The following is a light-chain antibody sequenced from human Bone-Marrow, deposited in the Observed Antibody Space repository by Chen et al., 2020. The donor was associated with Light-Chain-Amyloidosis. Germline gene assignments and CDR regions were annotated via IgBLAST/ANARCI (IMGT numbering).Light chain of an antibody. CDR1: SNNVGDQG. V-gene: IGLV10-54*01. CDR3: SALDSSLSAWV. Sequence: QAGLTQPPSVSKGLRQTATLTCTGNSNNVGDQGAAWLQQHQGHPPKLLSYRNDNRPSGISERLSASRSGSTASLTITGLQPEDEADYYCSALDSSLSAWVFGGGTKLPVL. CDR2: RND. J-gene: IGLJ3*02.